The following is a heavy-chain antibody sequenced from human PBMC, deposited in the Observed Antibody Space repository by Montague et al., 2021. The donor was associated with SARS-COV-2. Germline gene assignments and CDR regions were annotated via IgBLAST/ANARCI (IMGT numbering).Heavy chain of an antibody. V-gene: IGHV4-59*01. CDR3: ARDWGCTHFDY. J-gene: IGHJ4*02. Sequence: SETLSLTCTVSGGSSSSDYWSWIRQPPGKGLEWIGYISYSGSTTYNPSLKSRVTISVDTSKNQFSLKLSSMTPVDTATYYCARDWGCTHFDYWGQGTLVTVSS. D-gene: IGHD7-27*01. CDR2: ISYSGST. CDR1: GGSSSSDY.